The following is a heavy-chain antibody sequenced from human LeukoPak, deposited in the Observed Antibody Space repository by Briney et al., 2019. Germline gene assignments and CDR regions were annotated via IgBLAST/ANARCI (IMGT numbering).Heavy chain of an antibody. J-gene: IGHJ3*02. CDR2: VYYTGST. CDR3: ARRRTRPEAFDI. Sequence: SETLSLTCTVSGGSVSSDIYYWIWIRQPPGKGLEWIGYVYYTGSTNYNPSLTSRVTMSVDTSTNQFSLKLTSVTAADTAIYYCARRRTRPEAFDIWGQGTLVTVSP. V-gene: IGHV4-61*01. CDR1: GGSVSSDIYY.